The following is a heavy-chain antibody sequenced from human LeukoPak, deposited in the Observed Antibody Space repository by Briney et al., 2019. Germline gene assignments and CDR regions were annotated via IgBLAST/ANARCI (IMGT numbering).Heavy chain of an antibody. V-gene: IGHV1-46*01. CDR3: ARGEWELILD. D-gene: IGHD1-26*01. CDR1: GYTFSTYY. CDR2: INPRGGSP. J-gene: IGHJ4*02. Sequence: ASVKVSCKASGYTFSTYYMHWVRHAPGRGLEWMGMINPRGGSPNYAENFQGGVTMTRDTSTRTVYMELSSLRAEDTAVYYCARGEWELILDWGQGTLVTVSS.